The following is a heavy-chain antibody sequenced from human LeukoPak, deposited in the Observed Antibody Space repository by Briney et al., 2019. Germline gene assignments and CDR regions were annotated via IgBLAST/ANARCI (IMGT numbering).Heavy chain of an antibody. J-gene: IGHJ4*02. CDR3: ARVSGRLERQSDLDY. V-gene: IGHV3-21*01. D-gene: IGHD1-1*01. Sequence: GGSLRLSCAASGFTFASYSMNWVRQAPGKGLEWVPSISGDSTYIYNAGSVKGRFTISRDNAQASLYLQMISLRADDTAVYYCARVSGRLERQSDLDYWGQGTLVIVSS. CDR2: ISGDSTYI. CDR1: GFTFASYS.